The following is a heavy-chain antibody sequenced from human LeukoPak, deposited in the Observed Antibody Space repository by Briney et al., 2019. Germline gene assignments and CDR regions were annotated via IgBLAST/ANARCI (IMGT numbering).Heavy chain of an antibody. CDR1: GGSISSSSYY. CDR2: INYSGTT. CDR3: ARDVPSGLSDY. Sequence: SETLSLTCTVSGGSISSSSYYWGWIRQPPGKGLEWIGSINYSGTTYYNPSLKSRLTISIDTSKNQFSLKLSSVTAADTAVYYCARDVPSGLSDYWGQGTLVTVSS. V-gene: IGHV4-39*07. D-gene: IGHD3-10*01. J-gene: IGHJ4*02.